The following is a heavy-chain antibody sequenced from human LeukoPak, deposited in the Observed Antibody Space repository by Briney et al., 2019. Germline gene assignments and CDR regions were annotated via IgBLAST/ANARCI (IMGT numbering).Heavy chain of an antibody. CDR2: IYPGDSDT. Sequence: GESLKISCKGSGYSFTSYWIGWVRQMPGKGLEWMGIIYPGDSDTRDSPSFQGQVTISADKSISTAYLQWSSLKASDTAMYYCARGSSGSYRFGYFDYWGQGTLVTVSS. CDR1: GYSFTSYW. D-gene: IGHD1-26*01. V-gene: IGHV5-51*01. J-gene: IGHJ4*02. CDR3: ARGSSGSYRFGYFDY.